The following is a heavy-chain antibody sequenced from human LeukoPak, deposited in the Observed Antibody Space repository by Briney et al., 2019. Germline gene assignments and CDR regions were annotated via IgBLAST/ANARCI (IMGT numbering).Heavy chain of an antibody. D-gene: IGHD5-24*01. J-gene: IGHJ4*03. V-gene: IGHV4-34*01. CDR1: VGSFSRYY. CDR3: ARGATISETGYFDF. Sequence: PSQTLSLTCAVYVGSFSRYYWSWIRHSPAKGLEWIAEIDHRGDTNYNPSVKSRVTMSVDTSKNQFSLKVRSLSAADTALYYCARGATISETGYFDFWGQGTLVTVSS. CDR2: IDHRGDT.